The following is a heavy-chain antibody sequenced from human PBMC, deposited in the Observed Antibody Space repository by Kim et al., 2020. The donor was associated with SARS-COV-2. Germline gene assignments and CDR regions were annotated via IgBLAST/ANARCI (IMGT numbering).Heavy chain of an antibody. V-gene: IGHV3-23*01. CDR3: AKGGYSYGFGWFDP. CDR2: ISGSGGST. CDR1: GFTFSSYA. D-gene: IGHD5-18*01. J-gene: IGHJ5*02. Sequence: GGSLRLSCAASGFTFSSYAMSWVRQAPGKGLEWVSAISGSGGSTYYADSVKGRFTISRDNSKNTLYLQMNSRRGEDTAVYYCAKGGYSYGFGWFDPWGQGTLVTVSS.